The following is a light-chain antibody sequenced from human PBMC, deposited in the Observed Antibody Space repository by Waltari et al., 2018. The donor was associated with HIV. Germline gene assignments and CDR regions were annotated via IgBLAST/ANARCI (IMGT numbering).Light chain of an antibody. CDR3: CSYAGGNNYV. CDR1: SSDVGASNC. J-gene: IGLJ1*01. CDR2: EVT. Sequence: QSALTQPPSASGSPGQSVTISCTGTSSDVGASNCVSWYQQHPGKAPKLIIFEVTKRPSGVPDRFSASKSGNTASLTVSGLQAEDEADYYCCSYAGGNNYVFGTGTKVTVL. V-gene: IGLV2-8*01.